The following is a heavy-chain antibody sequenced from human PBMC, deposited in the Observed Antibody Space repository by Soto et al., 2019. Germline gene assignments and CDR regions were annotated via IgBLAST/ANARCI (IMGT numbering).Heavy chain of an antibody. D-gene: IGHD6-6*01. J-gene: IGHJ6*02. Sequence: ASVQVSCKASGYTFTSYGISWVRQAPGQGLEWMGWISAYNGNTNYAQKLQGRVTMATDTSTSTAYMELRSLRSDDTAVYYCARGAFEYSSSFSYYYGMDVWGQGTTVTVSS. CDR2: ISAYNGNT. V-gene: IGHV1-18*01. CDR1: GYTFTSYG. CDR3: ARGAFEYSSSFSYYYGMDV.